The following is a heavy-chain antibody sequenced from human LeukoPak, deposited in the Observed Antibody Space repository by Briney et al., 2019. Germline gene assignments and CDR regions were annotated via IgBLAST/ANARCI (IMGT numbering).Heavy chain of an antibody. CDR1: GGSISSSSYY. J-gene: IGHJ4*02. D-gene: IGHD3-10*01. CDR3: ARQGWRFSYYGSGSYYLPPDFDY. Sequence: SETLSLTCTVSGGSISSSSYYWGWIRQPPGKGLEWIGSIYYSESTYYNPSLKSRLTISVDTSKNQFSLKLSSVTAAYTAVHYCARQGWRFSYYGSGSYYLPPDFDYWGQGTLVTVSS. CDR2: IYYSEST. V-gene: IGHV4-39*01.